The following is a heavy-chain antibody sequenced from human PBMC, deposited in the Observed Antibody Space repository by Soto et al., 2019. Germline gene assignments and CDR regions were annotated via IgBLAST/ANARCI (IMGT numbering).Heavy chain of an antibody. J-gene: IGHJ6*02. CDR1: GGSISSSSYY. D-gene: IGHD3-10*01. V-gene: IGHV4-39*01. Sequence: QLQLQESGPGLVKPSETLSLTCTVSGGSISSSSYYWGWIRQPPGKGLEWIGSIYYSGSTYYNPSLKSRVTISVDTSKNQFSLKLSSVTAADTAVYYCARHYYYITMVRGSMILYGMDVWGQGTTVTVSS. CDR3: ARHYYYITMVRGSMILYGMDV. CDR2: IYYSGST.